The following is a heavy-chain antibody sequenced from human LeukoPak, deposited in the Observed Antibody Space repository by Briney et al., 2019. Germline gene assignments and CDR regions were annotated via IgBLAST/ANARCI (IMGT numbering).Heavy chain of an antibody. J-gene: IGHJ4*02. V-gene: IGHV3-30*18. Sequence: GGSLRLSCAASGFTFSSYGMHWVRQAPGKGLEWVAVISYDGSNKYYADSVKGRFTISRDNSKNTLYLQMNSLRAEDTAVYYCAKEAKVYYYDSSGYYYGLDYFDYWGQGTLVTVSS. CDR3: AKEAKVYYYDSSGYYYGLDYFDY. CDR2: ISYDGSNK. CDR1: GFTFSSYG. D-gene: IGHD3-22*01.